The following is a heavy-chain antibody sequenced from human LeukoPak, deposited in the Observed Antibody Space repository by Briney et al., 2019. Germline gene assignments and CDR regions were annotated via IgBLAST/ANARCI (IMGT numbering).Heavy chain of an antibody. CDR3: ARGYTATPPRYPGY. CDR1: GGTFSSYA. D-gene: IGHD5-12*01. Sequence: GASVKVSCKASGGTFSSYAISWVRQAPGQGLEWMGGIIPIFGTANYAQKFQGRVTITADESTSTAYMELSSLRSEDTAVYYCARGYTATPPRYPGYWGQGTLVTVSS. J-gene: IGHJ4*02. V-gene: IGHV1-69*01. CDR2: IIPIFGTA.